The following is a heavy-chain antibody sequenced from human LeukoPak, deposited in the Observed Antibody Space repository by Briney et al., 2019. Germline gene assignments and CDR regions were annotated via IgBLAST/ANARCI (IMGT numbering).Heavy chain of an antibody. CDR3: ARHLRAFFDY. CDR1: GFTVSSNY. D-gene: IGHD4-17*01. V-gene: IGHV3-66*04. J-gene: IGHJ4*02. Sequence: PGGSLRLSCAASGFTVSSNYMSWVRQAPGKGLEWVSVIYSGGSTYYADSVKGRFTISRDNSKSTLYLQMNSLRAEDTAVYYCARHLRAFFDYWGQGTLVTVSS. CDR2: IYSGGST.